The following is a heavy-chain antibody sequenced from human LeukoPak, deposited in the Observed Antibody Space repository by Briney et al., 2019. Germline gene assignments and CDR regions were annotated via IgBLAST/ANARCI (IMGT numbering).Heavy chain of an antibody. D-gene: IGHD5-12*01. CDR1: GGSIRSSRYY. CDR3: ARGGGYIVLDY. J-gene: IGHJ4*02. CDR2: IYSNGGT. Sequence: PSETLSLTCTVSGGSIRSSRYYWGWIRQPPGKGLEWIGSIYSNGGTYYNPSLRSRVTMSVDTSKNQFSLVLWSLTPADTAVYYCARGGGYIVLDYWGQGALVTVSS. V-gene: IGHV4-39*07.